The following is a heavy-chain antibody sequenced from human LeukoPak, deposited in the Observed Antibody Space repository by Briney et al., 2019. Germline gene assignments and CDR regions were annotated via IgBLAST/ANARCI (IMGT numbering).Heavy chain of an antibody. CDR3: ARRIDCSSTSCRAFDI. Sequence: GESLRTSCKGSGYSFTSYWIGWVRQMPGKGLEWMGIIYPGDSDTRYSPSFQGQVTISADKSISTAYLQRSSLQAADTATYYCARRIDCSSTSCRAFDIWGQGTMVTVSS. CDR1: GYSFTSYW. V-gene: IGHV5-51*01. D-gene: IGHD2-2*01. J-gene: IGHJ3*02. CDR2: IYPGDSDT.